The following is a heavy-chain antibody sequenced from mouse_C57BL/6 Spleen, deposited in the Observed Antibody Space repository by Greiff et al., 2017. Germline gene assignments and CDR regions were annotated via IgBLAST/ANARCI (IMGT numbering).Heavy chain of an antibody. Sequence: QVQLQQSGAELVRPGTSVKVSCKASGYAFTNYLIQWVKQRPGQGLEWIGVINPGSGGTNYNEKFKGKATLTADKSSSTAYMQLSSLTSEDSAVXFCARCYGSTLYYFDYWGQGTTLTVSS. CDR3: ARCYGSTLYYFDY. D-gene: IGHD1-1*01. CDR1: GYAFTNYL. CDR2: INPGSGGT. J-gene: IGHJ2*01. V-gene: IGHV1-54*01.